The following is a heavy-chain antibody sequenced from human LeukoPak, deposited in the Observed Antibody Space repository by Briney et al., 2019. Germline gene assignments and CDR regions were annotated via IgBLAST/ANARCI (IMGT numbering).Heavy chain of an antibody. CDR3: AREGSSSWYEVAFDI. J-gene: IGHJ3*02. V-gene: IGHV4-39*07. Sequence: RASETLSLTCTVSGGSISSSSYYWGWIRQPPGKGLEWIGSIYYSGSTYYNPSLKSRVTISVDTSKNQFSLKLISVTAADTAVYYCAREGSSSWYEVAFDIWGQGTMVTVSS. CDR2: IYYSGST. CDR1: GGSISSSSYY. D-gene: IGHD6-13*01.